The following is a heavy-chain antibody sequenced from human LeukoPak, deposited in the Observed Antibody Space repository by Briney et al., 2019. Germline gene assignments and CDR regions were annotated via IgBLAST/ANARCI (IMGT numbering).Heavy chain of an antibody. CDR2: IYTSGST. V-gene: IGHV4-4*07. CDR1: GGSITIYY. D-gene: IGHD3-3*01. J-gene: IGHJ6*02. Sequence: SETLSLTCTDSGGSITIYYWSWIRQPAGKGLEWIGRIYTSGSTNYTPSLKSRVTMSVDTSKNQFSLKLSSVTAADTAVCYCARDHHDFWSGSYGMDVWGQGTTVTVSS. CDR3: ARDHHDFWSGSYGMDV.